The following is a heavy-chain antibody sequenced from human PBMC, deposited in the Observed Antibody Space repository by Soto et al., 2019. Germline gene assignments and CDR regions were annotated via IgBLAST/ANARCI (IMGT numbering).Heavy chain of an antibody. V-gene: IGHV3-30*04. CDR1: GFTFSNYV. D-gene: IGHD3-3*01. CDR3: ARDKRDLRFLEWSYYFDY. CDR2: ISYDGSNK. J-gene: IGHJ4*02. Sequence: GGSLRLSCAASGFTFSNYVMHWVRQAPGKGLEWVAVISYDGSNKYYADSVKGRFTISRDNSKNTLYLQMNSLRAEDTAVYYCARDKRDLRFLEWSYYFDYWGQGTLVTVSS.